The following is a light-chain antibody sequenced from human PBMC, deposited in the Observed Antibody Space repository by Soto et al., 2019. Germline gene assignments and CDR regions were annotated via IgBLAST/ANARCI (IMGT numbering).Light chain of an antibody. CDR2: DAS. J-gene: IGKJ2*01. Sequence: DIQMTQSPSTLSASVGDRVTITCRASQSISSWLAWYQQKPGKAPKLLIYDASSLESGVPSRFSGSGSGTGFTLTISSLQPDDFATYYCQQYNRYYTFGQGTKLEIK. CDR3: QQYNRYYT. V-gene: IGKV1-5*01. CDR1: QSISSW.